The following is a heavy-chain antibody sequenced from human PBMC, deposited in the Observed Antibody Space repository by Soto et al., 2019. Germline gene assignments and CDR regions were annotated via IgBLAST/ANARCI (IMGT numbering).Heavy chain of an antibody. J-gene: IGHJ5*01. CDR2: IHNSGTS. D-gene: IGHD3-22*01. CDR1: GDTSTSYY. Sequence: NPSETLSLTCTVSGDTSTSYYWGWIRQAPGKGLEWIGHIHNSGTSTHNPSLNGRVTISIDMSKKQFSLKLTSLTSADTAVYYCARDFYDSVGYNWFDSWSQGTLVTVSS. V-gene: IGHV4-59*01. CDR3: ARDFYDSVGYNWFDS.